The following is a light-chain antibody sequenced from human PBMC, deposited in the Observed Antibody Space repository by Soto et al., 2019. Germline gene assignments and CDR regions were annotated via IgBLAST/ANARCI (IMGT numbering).Light chain of an antibody. J-gene: IGKJ1*01. V-gene: IGKV3-15*01. CDR2: GAS. CDR1: QRISNY. CDR3: QQYNNWPPT. Sequence: ERVMTQSPATLSVSPGERATLSCRASQRISNYLAWYQQKPGQAPRLLISGASTRATGITARFSGSGSGTEFTLTISSLQSEDFAVYYCQQYNNWPPTFGQGTKMEV.